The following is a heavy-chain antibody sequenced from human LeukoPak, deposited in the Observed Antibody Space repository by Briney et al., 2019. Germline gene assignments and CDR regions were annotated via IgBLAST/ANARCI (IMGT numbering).Heavy chain of an antibody. CDR3: ARGATKTNYYHDYFDY. CDR1: GFIFSDYY. Sequence: GGSLRLSCAASGFIFSDYYMSWIRQAPGKGLEWLSYMSIDGSSRYYADSVKGRFTISRDNAKNSLYLQMNSLRVEDTAVYYCARGATKTNYYHDYFDYWGQGTLVAVSS. CDR2: MSIDGSSR. V-gene: IGHV3-11*04. J-gene: IGHJ4*02. D-gene: IGHD1-26*01.